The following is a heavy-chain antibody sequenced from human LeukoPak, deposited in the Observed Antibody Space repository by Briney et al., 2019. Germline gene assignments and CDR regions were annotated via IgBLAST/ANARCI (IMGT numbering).Heavy chain of an antibody. CDR2: ISSSGSYI. V-gene: IGHV3-21*01. J-gene: IGHJ6*03. CDR1: GFTFSSYS. D-gene: IGHD3-10*01. Sequence: GGSLRLSCAASGFTFSSYSMNWVRQAPGKGLEWVSSISSSGSYIYYADSVKGRFTISRDNAKNTLYLQMNSLRAGDTAVYYCARDYGSGSYTYYYYYYMDVWGKGTTVTVSS. CDR3: ARDYGSGSYTYYYYYYMDV.